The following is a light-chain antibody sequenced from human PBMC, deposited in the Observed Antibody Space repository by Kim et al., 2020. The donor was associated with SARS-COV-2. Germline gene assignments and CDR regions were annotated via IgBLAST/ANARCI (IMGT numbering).Light chain of an antibody. J-gene: IGLJ2*01. CDR2: DNN. Sequence: GQKVTISCSGSSSNSGNNYVSWYQQLPGTAPKLLIYDNNKRPSGIPDRFSGSKSGTSATLGITGLQTGDEADYYCGTWDSSLSAGVFGGGTQLTAL. CDR3: GTWDSSLSAGV. CDR1: SSNSGNNY. V-gene: IGLV1-51*01.